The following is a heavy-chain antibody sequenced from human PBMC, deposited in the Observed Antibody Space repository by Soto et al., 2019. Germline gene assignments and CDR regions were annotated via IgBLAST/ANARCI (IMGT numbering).Heavy chain of an antibody. Sequence: GGSLRLSCAASGFTFSSYAMHWVRQAPGKGLEWVAVISYDGSNNYYADSVKGRFTISRDNSKNTLYLQMNSLRAEDTAVYYCARDPSMDTAMVLDDWGQGSLVSVSS. J-gene: IGHJ4*02. V-gene: IGHV3-30-3*01. CDR1: GFTFSSYA. D-gene: IGHD5-18*01. CDR3: ARDPSMDTAMVLDD. CDR2: ISYDGSNN.